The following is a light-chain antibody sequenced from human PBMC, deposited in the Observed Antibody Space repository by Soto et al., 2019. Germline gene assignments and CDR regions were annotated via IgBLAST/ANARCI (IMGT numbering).Light chain of an antibody. J-gene: IGLJ1*01. Sequence: QSVLTQPPSVSGAPGQRVTISCTGSSSNIGAGYDVHWYQQVPGTAPKLLIYANNNRPSGVPDRFSGSKSGTSASLAITGLQAEDEADYYCQSYDSSLSGYVFGTGTKVT. CDR2: ANN. CDR1: SSNIGAGYD. V-gene: IGLV1-40*01. CDR3: QSYDSSLSGYV.